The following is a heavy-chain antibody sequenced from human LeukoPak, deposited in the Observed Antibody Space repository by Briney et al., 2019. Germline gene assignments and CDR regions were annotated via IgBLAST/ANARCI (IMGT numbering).Heavy chain of an antibody. Sequence: GRSLRLSCAASGFTFDDYAMHWVRQAPGKGLEWVSGISWNSGSIGYADSVKGRFTISRDNAKNSLYLQMNSLRAEDTALYYCAKSLRDYGGYEASYFDYWGQGTLVTVSS. CDR1: GFTFDDYA. CDR2: ISWNSGSI. V-gene: IGHV3-9*01. D-gene: IGHD4-17*01. J-gene: IGHJ4*02. CDR3: AKSLRDYGGYEASYFDY.